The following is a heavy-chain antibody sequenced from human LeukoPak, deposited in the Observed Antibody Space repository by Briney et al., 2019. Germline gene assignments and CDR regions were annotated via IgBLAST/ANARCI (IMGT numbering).Heavy chain of an antibody. Sequence: GGSLRLSCTASGFIFSNYWMTWVRQAPGKGLEWVAQINQDGSKEYYIDSVKARFSISRDNARNSLSLQMDSLRAEDTAVYYCVRDGGVSGYDLLDYWGQGTLVTVSS. CDR2: INQDGSKE. D-gene: IGHD5-12*01. V-gene: IGHV3-7*01. J-gene: IGHJ4*02. CDR1: GFIFSNYW. CDR3: VRDGGVSGYDLLDY.